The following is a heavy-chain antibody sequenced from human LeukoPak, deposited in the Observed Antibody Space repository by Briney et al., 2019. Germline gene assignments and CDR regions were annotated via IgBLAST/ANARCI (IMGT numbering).Heavy chain of an antibody. Sequence: SETLSLTCTISGGSISRSYWSWIRQPPGKGLEWIGYIYYSGSTYYNPSLKSRVTITVDTSKNQFSLKLSSVTAADTAVYYCARQAVSKSWFDPWGQGTLVTVSS. CDR2: IYYSGST. J-gene: IGHJ5*02. CDR3: ARQAVSKSWFDP. CDR1: GGSISRSY. V-gene: IGHV4-59*08.